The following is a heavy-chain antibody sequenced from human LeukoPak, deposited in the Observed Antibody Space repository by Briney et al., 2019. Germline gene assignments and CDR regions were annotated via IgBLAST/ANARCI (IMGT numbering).Heavy chain of an antibody. CDR1: GGSISSYY. D-gene: IGHD2-2*01. Sequence: PSETLSLTCTVSGGSISSYYWSWIRQPPGKGLEWIGYIYYSGSTNYNPSLKSRVTISVDTSKNQFSLKLSSVTAADTAVYYCKLVVVPAAMPDVWGKGTTVTVPS. CDR3: KLVVVPAAMPDV. V-gene: IGHV4-59*01. J-gene: IGHJ6*04. CDR2: IYYSGST.